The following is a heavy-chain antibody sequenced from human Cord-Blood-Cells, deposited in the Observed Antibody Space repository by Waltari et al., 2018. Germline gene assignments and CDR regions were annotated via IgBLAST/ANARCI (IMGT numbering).Heavy chain of an antibody. D-gene: IGHD2-2*02. V-gene: IGHV4-61*01. CDR1: GGSVSSGSYY. J-gene: IGHJ4*02. CDR2: IYYSGST. CDR3: ARGNSDIVVVPAAIPYFDY. Sequence: QVQLQESGPGLVKPSETLSLTCTVSGGSVSSGSYYWSWIRQPPGKGLEWIGYIYYSGSTNYNPSLKSRVTIAVDTSKNQFSLKLSSVTAADTAVYYCARGNSDIVVVPAAIPYFDYWGQGTLVTVSS.